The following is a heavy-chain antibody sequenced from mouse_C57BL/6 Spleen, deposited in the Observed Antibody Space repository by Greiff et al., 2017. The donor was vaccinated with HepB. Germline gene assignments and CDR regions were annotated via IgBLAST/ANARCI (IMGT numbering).Heavy chain of an antibody. CDR3: ARGDYDVMDY. CDR1: GYAFTNYL. CDR2: INPGSGGT. J-gene: IGHJ4*01. V-gene: IGHV1-54*01. Sequence: QVQLQQSGAELVRPGTSVKVSCKASGYAFTNYLIEWVKQRPGQGLEWIGVINPGSGGTNYNEKFKGKATLTADKSSSTAYMQLSSLTSEDSAVYYCARGDYDVMDYWGQGTSVTVSS.